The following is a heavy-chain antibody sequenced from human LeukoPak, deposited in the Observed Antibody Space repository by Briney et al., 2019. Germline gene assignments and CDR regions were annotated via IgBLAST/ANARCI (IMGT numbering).Heavy chain of an antibody. CDR2: ITGSGGTT. J-gene: IGHJ3*02. D-gene: IGHD4-23*01. V-gene: IGHV3-23*01. CDR3: AKVRSPTVVTELDAFDI. CDR1: GLTFSTYG. Sequence: GGSLRLSCAASGLTFSTYGMNWVRQAPGEGLEWVSAITGSGGTTYYADSVKGRFTVSRDNSKNTLFLQMKSLRADDTAVYYCAKVRSPTVVTELDAFDIWGQGTMVTVSS.